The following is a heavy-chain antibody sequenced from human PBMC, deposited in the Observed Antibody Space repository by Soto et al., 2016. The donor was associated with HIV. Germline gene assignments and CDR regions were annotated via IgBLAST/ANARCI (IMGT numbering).Heavy chain of an antibody. CDR1: GYSFTEYY. J-gene: IGHJ3*02. CDR2: INPKNGGT. CDR3: ARDRGVPGRGNAFDI. V-gene: IGHV1-2*06. D-gene: IGHD6-19*01. Sequence: QVQLVQSGAEVKKPGASVKVSCEASGYSFTEYYIHWVRQAPGQGLEWMGRINPKNGGTDYAQRSQGRVTMAWDASITTAYMDLTRLSFDDTAVCYCARDRGVPGRGNAFDIWGQGTMVTVSS.